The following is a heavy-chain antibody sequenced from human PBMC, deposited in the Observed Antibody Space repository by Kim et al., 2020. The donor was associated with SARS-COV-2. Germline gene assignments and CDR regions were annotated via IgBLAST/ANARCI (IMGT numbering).Heavy chain of an antibody. CDR2: INPSGGST. J-gene: IGHJ5*02. V-gene: IGHV1-46*01. Sequence: ASVKVSCKASGYTFTSYYMHWVRQAPGQWLEWMGIINPSGGSTSYAQKFQGRVTMTRDTSTSTVYMELSSLRSEDTAVYYCARGGYSGYVPSHNWFDPWGQGTLVTVSS. CDR1: GYTFTSYY. CDR3: ARGGYSGYVPSHNWFDP. D-gene: IGHD5-12*01.